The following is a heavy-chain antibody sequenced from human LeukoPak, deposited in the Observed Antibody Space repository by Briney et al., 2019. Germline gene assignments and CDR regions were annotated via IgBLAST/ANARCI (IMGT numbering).Heavy chain of an antibody. CDR1: GFTFSCA. J-gene: IGHJ4*02. CDR3: AACPRADAQYIVLDY. Sequence: GGSLRLSCAASGFTFSCAMSWVRQAPGKGLEWVSAISDGGGSTSYADSVKGRFTISRDSSKNTLYLQMDSLRAEDTAVYYCAACPRADAQYIVLDYWGQGSLVTVSS. V-gene: IGHV3-23*01. D-gene: IGHD3-16*02. CDR2: ISDGGGST.